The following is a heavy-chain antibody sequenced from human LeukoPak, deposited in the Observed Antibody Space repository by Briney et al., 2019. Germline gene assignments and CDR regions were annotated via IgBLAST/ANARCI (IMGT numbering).Heavy chain of an antibody. D-gene: IGHD3-10*01. CDR2: IYYSGST. CDR1: GGSISSSSYY. J-gene: IGHJ4*02. CDR3: ARVWAAYYYGSGSLIDY. Sequence: PSETLSLTCTVSGGSISSSSYYWGWIRQPPGKGLEWIGSIYYSGSTYYNPSLKSRVTISVDTSKNQFSLKLSSVTAADTAVYYCARVWAAYYYGSGSLIDYWGQGTLVTVSS. V-gene: IGHV4-39*07.